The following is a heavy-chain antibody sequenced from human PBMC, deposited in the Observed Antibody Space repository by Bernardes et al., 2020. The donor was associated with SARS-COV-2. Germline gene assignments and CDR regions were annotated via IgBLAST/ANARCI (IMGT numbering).Heavy chain of an antibody. CDR1: GYTFTGYY. Sequence: ASLKVSCKASGYTFTGYYIHWVRQAPGRGLVWMGWINPNSGGTNYAQKFQGRVTMTGDTSISTAYMELTRLRSDDTAIYFCEGVESSGWNDFWGQGTLVTVSS. CDR3: EGVESSGWNDF. CDR2: INPNSGGT. J-gene: IGHJ4*02. V-gene: IGHV1-2*02. D-gene: IGHD6-13*01.